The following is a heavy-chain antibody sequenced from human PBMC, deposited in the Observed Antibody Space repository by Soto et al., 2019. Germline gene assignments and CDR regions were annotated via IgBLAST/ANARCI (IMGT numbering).Heavy chain of an antibody. CDR1: GDSVSSNSAA. Sequence: PSQTLSLTCAISGDSVSSNSAAWNWIRQSPSRGLEWLGRTYYRSKWYNDYAVSVKSRITINPDTSKNQFSLQLNSVTPEDTAVYYCAREGPLGTVTTYEDYYGMDVWGQGTTVTVSS. J-gene: IGHJ6*02. V-gene: IGHV6-1*01. D-gene: IGHD4-4*01. CDR2: TYYRSKWYN. CDR3: AREGPLGTVTTYEDYYGMDV.